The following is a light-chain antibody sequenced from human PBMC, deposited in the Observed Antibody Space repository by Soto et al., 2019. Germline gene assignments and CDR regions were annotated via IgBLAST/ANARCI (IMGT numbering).Light chain of an antibody. CDR3: QQYNNRPFT. CDR2: GAS. V-gene: IGKV3-15*01. CDR1: QSVSSN. J-gene: IGKJ3*01. Sequence: EIVMTQSPATLSVSPGERATLSCRASQSVSSNLAWYQQKPGQAPRLLMYGASNRATGIPARFSGSGSGTEFTLTISSLQSEDFAVYYCQQYNNRPFTFGHGTKVDIK.